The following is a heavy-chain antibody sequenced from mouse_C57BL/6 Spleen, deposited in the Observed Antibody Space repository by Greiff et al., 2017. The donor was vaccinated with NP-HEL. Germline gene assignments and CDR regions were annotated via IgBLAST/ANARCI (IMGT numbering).Heavy chain of an antibody. D-gene: IGHD2-1*01. V-gene: IGHV1-69*01. CDR2: IDPSDSYT. CDR1: GYTFTSYW. J-gene: IGHJ2*01. Sequence: VQLQQPGAELVMPGASVKLSCKASGYTFTSYWMHWVKQRPGQGLEWIGEIDPSDSYTNYNQKFKGKSTLTVDKSSSTAYMQLSSLTSEDSAVYYCARGPLLAFDYWVQGTTLTVSS. CDR3: ARGPLLAFDY.